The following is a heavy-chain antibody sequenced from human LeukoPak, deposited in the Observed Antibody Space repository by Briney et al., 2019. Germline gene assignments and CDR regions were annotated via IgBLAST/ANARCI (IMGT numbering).Heavy chain of an antibody. Sequence: PEGSLRLSCAASGFAFSSYYMNWVRQAPGKGLEWVANIKPDGSDENYVDSVRGRFTISRDNAKNSVYLQMNSLRADDTALYYCVRGHYADYTSQGTLVTVSS. CDR1: GFAFSSYY. CDR3: VRGHYADY. J-gene: IGHJ4*02. V-gene: IGHV3-7*01. CDR2: IKPDGSDE.